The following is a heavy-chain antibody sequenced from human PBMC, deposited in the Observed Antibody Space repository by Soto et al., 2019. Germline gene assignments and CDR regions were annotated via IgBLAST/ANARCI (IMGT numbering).Heavy chain of an antibody. Sequence: SVKVSWKASGGTFSSYAISWVRQAPGQGREWMGGIIPISGTANYAQKFQGRVTITADESTSTAYMELSSLRSEDTAVYYCARDRLGYCSSTSCYWFDPWGQGTLVTVSS. CDR2: IIPISGTA. D-gene: IGHD2-2*01. J-gene: IGHJ5*02. CDR1: GGTFSSYA. V-gene: IGHV1-69*13. CDR3: ARDRLGYCSSTSCYWFDP.